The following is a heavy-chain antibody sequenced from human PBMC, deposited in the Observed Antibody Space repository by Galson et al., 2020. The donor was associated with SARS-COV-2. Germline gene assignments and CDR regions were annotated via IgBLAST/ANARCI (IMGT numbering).Heavy chain of an antibody. CDR3: AREDFSSSWYGVYYYMDV. D-gene: IGHD6-13*01. CDR2: SYDGSNK. J-gene: IGHJ6*03. Sequence: SYDGSNKYYADSVKGRFTISRDNSKNTLYLQMNSLRAEDTAVYYCAREDFSSSWYGVYYYMDVWGKGTTVTISS. V-gene: IGHV3-30*01.